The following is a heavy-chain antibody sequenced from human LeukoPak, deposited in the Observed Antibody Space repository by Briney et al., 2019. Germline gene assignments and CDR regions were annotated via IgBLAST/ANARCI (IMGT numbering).Heavy chain of an antibody. CDR3: ARMIERRTLHFDY. CDR1: GGSIRSNY. Sequence: SETLSLTCNVSGGSIRSNYWSWIRQPPGKGLEWIGYIYNSGITNYNPSLKSRFTISVDTSKNQFSLKLTSVTAADTAVYYCARMIERRTLHFDYWGQGTLVTVSS. D-gene: IGHD1-1*01. CDR2: IYNSGIT. J-gene: IGHJ4*02. V-gene: IGHV4-59*01.